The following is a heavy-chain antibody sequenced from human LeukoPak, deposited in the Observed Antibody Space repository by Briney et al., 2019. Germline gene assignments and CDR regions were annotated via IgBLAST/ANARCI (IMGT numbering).Heavy chain of an antibody. CDR3: AKDLHYGSADY. Sequence: GGSLRLSCAASGLTFSSYNMNWVRQAPGKGLEWVSFISSSSNYIYYADSVKGRFTISRDNAKNTLYLQMNSLRAEDTAVYYCAKDLHYGSADYWGQGTLVTVSS. J-gene: IGHJ4*02. D-gene: IGHD3-10*01. V-gene: IGHV3-21*01. CDR1: GLTFSSYN. CDR2: ISSSSNYI.